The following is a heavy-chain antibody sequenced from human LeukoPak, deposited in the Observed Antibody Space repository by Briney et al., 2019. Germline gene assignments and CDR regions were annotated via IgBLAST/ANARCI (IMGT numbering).Heavy chain of an antibody. CDR3: ARGDRIVGATTPIKFDY. Sequence: ASVKVSCKASGYTFTNNFMHWVRQAPGQGLEWIGIINPSGDNTWYAQKFQGRVTMTRDMATSTDYLEVSSLRSEDTAVYYCARGDRIVGATTPIKFDYWGQGTLVTVSS. CDR1: GYTFTNNF. J-gene: IGHJ4*02. V-gene: IGHV1-46*01. CDR2: INPSGDNT. D-gene: IGHD1-26*01.